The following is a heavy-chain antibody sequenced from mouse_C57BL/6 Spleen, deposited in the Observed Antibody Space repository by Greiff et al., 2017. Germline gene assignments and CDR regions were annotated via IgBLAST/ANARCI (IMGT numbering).Heavy chain of an antibody. J-gene: IGHJ4*01. V-gene: IGHV1-15*01. CDR3: TGYYGY. Sequence: VQLQASGAELVRPGASVTLSCKASGYTFTDYEMHWVKQTPVHGLEWIGAIDPETGGTAYNQKFKGKAILTADKSYSKAYMELRRQTSEDASVYSCTGYYGYWGQGPSVTVSS. CDR1: GYTFTDYE. D-gene: IGHD1-1*01. CDR2: IDPETGGT.